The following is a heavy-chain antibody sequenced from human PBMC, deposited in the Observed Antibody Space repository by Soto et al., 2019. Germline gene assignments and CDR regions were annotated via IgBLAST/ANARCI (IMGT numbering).Heavy chain of an antibody. CDR3: ARAKVPSCSGGSCPIQDAFDI. J-gene: IGHJ3*02. V-gene: IGHV1-8*01. CDR1: GYTFTSYD. CDR2: MNPNSGNT. Sequence: ASVKVSCKASGYTFTSYDINWVPQATGQGLEWMGWMNPNSGNTGYAQKFQGRVTMTRNTSISTAYMELSSLRSEDTAVYYCARAKVPSCSGGSCPIQDAFDIWGQGTMVTVSS. D-gene: IGHD2-15*01.